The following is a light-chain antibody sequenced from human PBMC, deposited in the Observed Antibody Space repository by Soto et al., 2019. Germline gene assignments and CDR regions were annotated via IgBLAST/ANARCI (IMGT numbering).Light chain of an antibody. CDR2: KAT. J-gene: IGKJ1*01. CDR3: QQYNDYSWT. V-gene: IGKV1-5*03. CDR1: QSISIW. Sequence: DIQMTQSPSTLSASVGDRVAISCRASQSISIWLAWYQQKQGKAPKLLIYKATSLESGVPSRFSGSGSGTEFTLTISSLQPDDFATYYCQQYNDYSWTFGQGTKVEIK.